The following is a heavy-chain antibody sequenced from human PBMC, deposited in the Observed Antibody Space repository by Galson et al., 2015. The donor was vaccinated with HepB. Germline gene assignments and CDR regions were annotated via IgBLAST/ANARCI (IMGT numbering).Heavy chain of an antibody. CDR3: AELGAHKPLDY. V-gene: IGHV3-23*01. J-gene: IGHJ4*02. CDR2: ISTTSSRT. CDR1: GFSFSNYA. Sequence: SLRLSCAASGFSFSNYAMSWVRQAPGKGLEWVSDISTTSSRTDYGDSVKGRFTISRDNSKNTQYLQMNSLRVEDTALYYCAELGAHKPLDYWGQGTLVTVSS. D-gene: IGHD7-27*01.